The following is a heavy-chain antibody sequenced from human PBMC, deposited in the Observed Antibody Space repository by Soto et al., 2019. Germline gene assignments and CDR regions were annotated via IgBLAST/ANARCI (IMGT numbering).Heavy chain of an antibody. CDR2: ISYDGSNK. J-gene: IGHJ6*02. V-gene: IGHV3-30-3*01. Sequence: QVQLVESGGGVVQPGRSLRLSCAASGFTFSSYAMHWVRQAPGKGLEWVAVISYDGSNKYYADSVKGRFTISRDNSKNTLYLQTNSLRAEDTAVYYCARDPRITIFGVVISPDNYYGMDVWGQGTTVTVSS. CDR1: GFTFSSYA. D-gene: IGHD3-3*01. CDR3: ARDPRITIFGVVISPDNYYGMDV.